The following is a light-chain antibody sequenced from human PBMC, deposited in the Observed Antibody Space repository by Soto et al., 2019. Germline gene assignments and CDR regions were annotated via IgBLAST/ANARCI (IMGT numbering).Light chain of an antibody. V-gene: IGKV3-20*01. J-gene: IGKJ5*01. CDR3: QQYSSSPRVT. Sequence: EIVLTQSPGTLSLSPGERATLSCRASQSVSSSYLVWYQQKPGQAPRLLIYDTSSRATGIPDRFSGSGSGTDFTLTISRLEPEDFAVYYCQQYSSSPRVTFGQGTRLEIK. CDR1: QSVSSSY. CDR2: DTS.